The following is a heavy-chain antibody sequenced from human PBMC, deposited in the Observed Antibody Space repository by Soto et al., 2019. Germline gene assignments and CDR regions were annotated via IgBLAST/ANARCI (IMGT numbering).Heavy chain of an antibody. CDR1: GFTVSSNY. CDR2: ISGSGGST. CDR3: AKSPVVTALFLYFDY. J-gene: IGHJ4*02. V-gene: IGHV3-23*04. Sequence: EVQLVESGGGLIQPGGSLRLSCAASGFTVSSNYMSWVRQAPGKGLEWVSVISGSGGSTYYADSVKGRFTISRDNSKNTLYLQMNSLRAEDTAVYYCAKSPVVTALFLYFDYWGQGTLVTVSS. D-gene: IGHD2-21*02.